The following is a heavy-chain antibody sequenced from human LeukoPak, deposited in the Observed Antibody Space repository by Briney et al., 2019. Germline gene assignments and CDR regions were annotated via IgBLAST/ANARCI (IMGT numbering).Heavy chain of an antibody. CDR3: ARAPHDFLGSSWYDWFDP. Sequence: ASVKVSCKASGYTFTSYDINWVRQATGQGLEWMGWMNPNSGNTGYAQKFQGRVTMTRNTSISTAYMELSSLRSEDTAVYYCARAPHDFLGSSWYDWFDPWGQGTLVTVSS. D-gene: IGHD6-13*01. CDR2: MNPNSGNT. CDR1: GYTFTSYD. V-gene: IGHV1-8*01. J-gene: IGHJ5*02.